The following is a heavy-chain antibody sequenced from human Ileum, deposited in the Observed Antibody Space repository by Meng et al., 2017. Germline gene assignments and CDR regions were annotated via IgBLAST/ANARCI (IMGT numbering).Heavy chain of an antibody. D-gene: IGHD5-12*01. Sequence: GESLKISCAASGFTVSSNYMSWVRQAPGKGLEWVSVIYSGGSTYYADSVKGRFTISRDNSKNTLYLQMISLRAENTAVYYCARAEGSGYDFYYGMDVWGQGTTVTVSS. CDR2: IYSGGST. V-gene: IGHV3-66*02. CDR3: ARAEGSGYDFYYGMDV. CDR1: GFTVSSNY. J-gene: IGHJ6*02.